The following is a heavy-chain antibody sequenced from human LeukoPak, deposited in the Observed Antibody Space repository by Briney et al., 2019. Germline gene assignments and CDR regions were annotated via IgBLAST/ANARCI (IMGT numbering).Heavy chain of an antibody. V-gene: IGHV3-48*03. CDR1: GFTLSSYE. Sequence: GGSLRLSCTASGFTLSSYEMDSVRQALGKGLEWVSYIDTGDIITYADSVKGRFTVSRDNAKNSLYLQMNSLRVEDTGIYYCAREGDAAAYDAFDIWGLGTLVTVSS. D-gene: IGHD2-2*01. J-gene: IGHJ3*02. CDR3: AREGDAAAYDAFDI. CDR2: IDTGDII.